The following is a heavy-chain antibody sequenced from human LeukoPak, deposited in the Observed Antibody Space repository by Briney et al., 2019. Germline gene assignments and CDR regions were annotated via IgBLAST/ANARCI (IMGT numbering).Heavy chain of an antibody. CDR2: ISSSSSYI. CDR3: ARDIGATNWFDP. Sequence: GGSLRLSYAASGFTFSSYSMNWVRQAPGKGLEWVSSISSSSSYIYYADSVKGRFTISRDNAKNSLYLQMNSLRAEDTAVYYCARDIGATNWFDPWGQGTLVTVSS. CDR1: GFTFSSYS. J-gene: IGHJ5*02. V-gene: IGHV3-21*01. D-gene: IGHD1-26*01.